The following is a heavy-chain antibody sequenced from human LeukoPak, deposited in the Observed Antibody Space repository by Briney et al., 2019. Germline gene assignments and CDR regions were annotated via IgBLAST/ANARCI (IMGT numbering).Heavy chain of an antibody. Sequence: GESLKISCKGAGYSFTSYWIGWVRQMPGKGLEWMGIIYPGDSATRYSPSFQGQVTISADKSISTAYLQWSSLKASDTAMYYCARHNQADVVPAASGGLYYYGMDVWGQGTTVTVSS. V-gene: IGHV5-51*01. CDR1: GYSFTSYW. CDR2: IYPGDSAT. D-gene: IGHD2-2*01. J-gene: IGHJ6*02. CDR3: ARHNQADVVPAASGGLYYYGMDV.